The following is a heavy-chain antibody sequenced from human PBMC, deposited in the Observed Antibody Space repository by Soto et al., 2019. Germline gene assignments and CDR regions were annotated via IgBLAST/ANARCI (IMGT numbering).Heavy chain of an antibody. J-gene: IGHJ6*02. Sequence: SVKVSCKASGFTFTSSAVQWVRQARGQRLEWIGWISVGSGNTNYAQKFQERVTITRDISTSTAYMELRSLRSEDTAVYYCARDPYHVLMVNAPNLYGMDVWGQGTTVTVSS. V-gene: IGHV1-58*01. CDR2: ISVGSGNT. D-gene: IGHD2-8*01. CDR1: GFTFTSSA. CDR3: ARDPYHVLMVNAPNLYGMDV.